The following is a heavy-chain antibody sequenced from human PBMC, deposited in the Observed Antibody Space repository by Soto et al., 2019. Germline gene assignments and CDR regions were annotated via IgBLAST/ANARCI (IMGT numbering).Heavy chain of an antibody. CDR2: ISHSGTS. CDR1: GGSISSSHW. V-gene: IGHV4-4*02. Sequence: QVQLQESGPGLVKPSGTLSLTCAVSGGSISSSHWWTWVRQSPGKGLEYIGEISHSGTSNSNPSLKSRVTLSVDQSKNHFSLDLSSVTASDTAVYYCARVVLTITRGAFDAWRQGTLVIVSS. CDR3: ARVVLTITRGAFDA. J-gene: IGHJ3*01. D-gene: IGHD1-1*01.